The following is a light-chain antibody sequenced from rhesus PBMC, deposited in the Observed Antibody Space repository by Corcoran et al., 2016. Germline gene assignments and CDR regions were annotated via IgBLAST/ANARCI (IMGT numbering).Light chain of an antibody. CDR2: EVS. J-gene: IGLJ1*01. Sequence: QSAPIQSPSVSGSPGQSVTISCTGTSSDIGGYNYVSWYQQHPGTAPKLMIYEVSKRPSGVSDRFSCSKFGNTASLTISGLQAEDEADYYCSSYAGSNTFIFGAGTRLTVL. CDR1: SSDIGGYNY. V-gene: IGLV2-32*02. CDR3: SSYAGSNTFI.